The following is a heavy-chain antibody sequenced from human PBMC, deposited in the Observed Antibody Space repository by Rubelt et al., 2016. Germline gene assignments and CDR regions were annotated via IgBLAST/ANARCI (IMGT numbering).Heavy chain of an antibody. CDR2: ISYTGNT. V-gene: IGHV4-59*12. CDR3: ARESGGTQRYGMDV. D-gene: IGHD2-15*01. J-gene: IGHJ6*02. CDR1: TGSISTYY. Sequence: QVQLQESGPGLVKPSETLSLTCTVSTGSISTYYWNWIRQPPGKGLEWIGYISYTGNTNYNPSLQSRATISAHTSKNQFSLKLSSVTAADTALFYCARESGGTQRYGMDVWGQGTTVTVSS.